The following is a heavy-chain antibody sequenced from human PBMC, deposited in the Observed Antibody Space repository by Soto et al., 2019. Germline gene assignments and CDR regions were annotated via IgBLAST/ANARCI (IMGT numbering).Heavy chain of an antibody. CDR3: AGDRPYITGAAIHYYYYMDV. CDR2: LNAGNGNT. D-gene: IGHD1-20*01. J-gene: IGHJ6*03. CDR1: GYTFTSYA. V-gene: IGHV1-3*01. Sequence: QVQLVQSGAEVKKPGASVKVSCKASGYTFTSYAMHWVRQAPGQRLERMGWLNAGNGNTKYSQKFQGRVTSTRDISASTAYMELSSLRSEDTAVYYCAGDRPYITGAAIHYYYYMDVWGKGTTVTVSS.